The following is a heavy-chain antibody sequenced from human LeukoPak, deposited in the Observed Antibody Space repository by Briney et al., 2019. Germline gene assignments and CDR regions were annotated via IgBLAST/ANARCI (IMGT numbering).Heavy chain of an antibody. J-gene: IGHJ4*02. V-gene: IGHV3-23*01. Sequence: GGSPRLSCAASGFTFSSYAMSWVRQAPGKGLEAPGKGLEWASTISASGHATYYPDPVRGRFTIPRDNSKSTLHLQMDSLRAEDSALYYCAKWPEGATPKFHHWGQGTLVTVSS. CDR2: ISASGHAT. CDR3: AKWPEGATPKFHH. D-gene: IGHD1-26*01. CDR1: GFTFSSYA.